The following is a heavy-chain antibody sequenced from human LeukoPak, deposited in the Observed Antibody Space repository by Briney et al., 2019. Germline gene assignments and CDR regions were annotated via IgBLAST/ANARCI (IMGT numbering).Heavy chain of an antibody. Sequence: GASVKVSCKASGYTFSIYYIHWVRQAPGQGLEWMGWINPNSGGTNYAQKFQGRVTMTRDTSISLAYMELNGLRSDDTAVYYCARDQGSSPGQWGQGTLVTVSS. CDR2: INPNSGGT. D-gene: IGHD6-6*01. CDR1: GYTFSIYY. J-gene: IGHJ4*02. V-gene: IGHV1-2*02. CDR3: ARDQGSSPGQ.